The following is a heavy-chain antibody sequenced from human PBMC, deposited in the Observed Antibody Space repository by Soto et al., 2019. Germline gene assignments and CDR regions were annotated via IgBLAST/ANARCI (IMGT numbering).Heavy chain of an antibody. Sequence: QVQLVQSGAEVKKPGASVKVSCNASGYTFTSYGISCVRQAPGQGLEWMGWISAYNGNTNYAQKLQGRVTMTTDTSTSTAYMELRSLISDDTAVYYCARDITVTLPSWFEPWGQGTLVTVSS. CDR1: GYTFTSYG. D-gene: IGHD4-17*01. V-gene: IGHV1-18*01. CDR2: ISAYNGNT. J-gene: IGHJ5*02. CDR3: ARDITVTLPSWFEP.